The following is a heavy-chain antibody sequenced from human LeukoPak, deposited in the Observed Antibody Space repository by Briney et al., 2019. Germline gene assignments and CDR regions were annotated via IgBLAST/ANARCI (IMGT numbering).Heavy chain of an antibody. Sequence: GSLRLSCAASGFTFSDYYMSWIRQAPGKGLEWVSYISTSGSTIYYTDSVKGRFTISRDNAKNSLYLQMNSLRAEDTAVYYCARDRSYYDSSGYHRVDYWGRGTLVTVSS. D-gene: IGHD3-22*01. CDR1: GFTFSDYY. J-gene: IGHJ4*02. CDR2: ISTSGSTI. CDR3: ARDRSYYDSSGYHRVDY. V-gene: IGHV3-11*04.